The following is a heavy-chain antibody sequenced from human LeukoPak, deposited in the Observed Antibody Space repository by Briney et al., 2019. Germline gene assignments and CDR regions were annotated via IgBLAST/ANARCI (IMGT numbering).Heavy chain of an antibody. CDR3: ARASSSSCYYFDY. D-gene: IGHD6-13*01. J-gene: IGHJ4*02. Sequence: SETLSLTCTVSGGSISSYYWSWIRQPPGKGLEWIGYIYYSGSTNYNPSLKSRVTISVDTSKNQFSLKLSSVTAADTAVYYCARASSSSCYYFDYWGQGTLVTVSS. V-gene: IGHV4-59*01. CDR2: IYYSGST. CDR1: GGSISSYY.